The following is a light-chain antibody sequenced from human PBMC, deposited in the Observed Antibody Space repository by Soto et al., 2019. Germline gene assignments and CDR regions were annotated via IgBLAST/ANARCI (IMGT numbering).Light chain of an antibody. J-gene: IGLJ2*01. CDR1: SSDVGGYNY. CDR3: SSYTSSSTVV. V-gene: IGLV2-14*01. CDR2: EVS. Sequence: QSALTQPASVSGSPGQSITISCTGTSSDVGGYNYVSWYQQHPGKAPKVMIYEVSNRPPGVSNRFSGSKSGNTASLTISGLQAEDEADYYCSSYTSSSTVVFGGGTKVTVL.